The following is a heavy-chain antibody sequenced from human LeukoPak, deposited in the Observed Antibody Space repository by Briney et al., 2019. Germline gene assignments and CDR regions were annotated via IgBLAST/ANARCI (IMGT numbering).Heavy chain of an antibody. CDR1: GGTFSSYA. CDR2: IIPIFGTA. V-gene: IGHV1-69*05. D-gene: IGHD5-18*01. CDR3: ARQYSYGRNWFDP. J-gene: IGHJ5*02. Sequence: ASVKVSCKASGGTFSSYAISWVRQAPGQGLEWMGGIIPIFGTANYAQKFQGRVTITTDESTSTAYMELSSLRSEDTAVYYCARQYSYGRNWFDPWGQGTLVTVSS.